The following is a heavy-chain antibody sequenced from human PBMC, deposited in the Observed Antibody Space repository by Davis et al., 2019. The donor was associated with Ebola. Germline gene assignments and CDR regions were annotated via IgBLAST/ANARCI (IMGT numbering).Heavy chain of an antibody. Sequence: PSETLSLTCAVYGGSFSGYYWSWIRQPPGKGLEWIGEINHSGSTNYNPSLKSRVTISVDTSKNQFSLKLSSVTAADTAVYYCARGPGESTKDYWGQGTLVTVSS. CDR3: ARGPGESTKDY. CDR1: GGSFSGYY. CDR2: INHSGST. D-gene: IGHD3-16*01. V-gene: IGHV4-34*01. J-gene: IGHJ4*02.